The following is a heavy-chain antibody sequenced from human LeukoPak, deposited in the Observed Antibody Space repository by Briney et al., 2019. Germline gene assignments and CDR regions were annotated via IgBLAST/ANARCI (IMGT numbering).Heavy chain of an antibody. D-gene: IGHD1-26*01. J-gene: IGHJ4*02. Sequence: GGSLRLSCAASGFPLRNYAMSWVRQAPGKGLEWVSVIYSGGSTYYADSVKGRFTISRDNSKNTLYLQMNSLRAEDTAVYYCARTGGSQGGNYWGQGTLVTVSS. CDR2: IYSGGST. V-gene: IGHV3-23*03. CDR1: GFPLRNYA. CDR3: ARTGGSQGGNY.